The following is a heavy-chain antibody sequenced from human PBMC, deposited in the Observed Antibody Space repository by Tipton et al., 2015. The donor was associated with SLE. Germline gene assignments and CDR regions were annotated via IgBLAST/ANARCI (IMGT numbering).Heavy chain of an antibody. CDR2: IYARGST. V-gene: IGHV4-4*07. CDR3: ARSSATGFYYMDV. J-gene: IGHJ6*03. CDR1: GGSISSYY. Sequence: TLSLTCTVSGGSISSYYWSWIRQSAGKGLEWIWRIYARGSTNYNPSLKSRVTMSVDTSENQLSLKLSSVTAADTAVYYCARSSATGFYYMDVWGKGTTVTVSS. D-gene: IGHD3-10*01.